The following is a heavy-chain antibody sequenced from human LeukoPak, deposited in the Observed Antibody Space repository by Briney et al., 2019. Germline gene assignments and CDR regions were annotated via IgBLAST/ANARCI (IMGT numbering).Heavy chain of an antibody. V-gene: IGHV3-30*18. CDR1: GFTFSSYG. Sequence: GGSLRLSCAASGFTFSSYGMHWVRQAPGKGLEWVVVISYDGSNKYYADSVKGRFTISRDNSKNTLYLQMNSLRAEDTAVYYCAKRGDYGGNSPFDYWGQGTLVTVSS. CDR3: AKRGDYGGNSPFDY. D-gene: IGHD4-23*01. CDR2: ISYDGSNK. J-gene: IGHJ4*02.